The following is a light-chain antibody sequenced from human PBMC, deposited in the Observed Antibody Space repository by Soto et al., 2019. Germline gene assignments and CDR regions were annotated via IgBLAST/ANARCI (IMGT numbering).Light chain of an antibody. Sequence: IMMNQSPASLSVKTGERATLSCRASQSVSSNLAWYQQKPGQAPRLLIYGASTRATGIPDRFSGSGSGTEFTLSISSLQSEDFAVYYCQQYYNWPRTFGQGSKVDIK. CDR2: GAS. J-gene: IGKJ1*01. CDR3: QQYYNWPRT. CDR1: QSVSSN. V-gene: IGKV3-15*01.